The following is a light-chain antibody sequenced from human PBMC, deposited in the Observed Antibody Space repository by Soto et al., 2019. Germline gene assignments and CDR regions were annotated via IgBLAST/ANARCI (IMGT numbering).Light chain of an antibody. CDR3: QAWDSSTASYV. CDR2: QDN. Sequence: SYELTQPPSVSVSPGQTASITCSGDKLGDKYACWYQQKPGQSPVLVIYQDNERPSGIPERFSGSNSGNTATLTISGTQATDEADYYCQAWDSSTASYVFGTGTKVTVL. J-gene: IGLJ1*01. V-gene: IGLV3-1*01. CDR1: KLGDKY.